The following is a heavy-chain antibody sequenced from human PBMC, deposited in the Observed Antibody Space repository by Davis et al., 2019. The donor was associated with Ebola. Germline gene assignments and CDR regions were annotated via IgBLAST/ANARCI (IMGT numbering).Heavy chain of an antibody. V-gene: IGHV4-59*11. CDR2: IYYSGST. CDR3: ARGLYGSNSDLDY. J-gene: IGHJ4*02. D-gene: IGHD4-23*01. CDR1: GGSISSHY. Sequence: SETLSLTCTVSGGSISSHYWTWIRQPPGKGLEWIGFIYYSGSTDYNPSLKSRVTISVDMSKNQFSLKLSSVTAADTAVYYCARGLYGSNSDLDYWGQGTLVTVSS.